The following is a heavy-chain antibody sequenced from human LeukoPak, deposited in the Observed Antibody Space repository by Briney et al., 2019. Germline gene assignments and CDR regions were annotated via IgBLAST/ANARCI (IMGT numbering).Heavy chain of an antibody. CDR1: GGSFSGHY. J-gene: IGHJ4*02. D-gene: IGHD3-22*01. CDR3: ARGSQYYYESTGYYSHDY. CDR2: INHSGST. Sequence: PSETLSLTCAVYGGSFSGHYWSWIRQSPGKGLEWIGEINHSGSTNCNPSLKSRVTISVDTSKDQFSLRLSSVTAADTAVYYCARGSQYYYESTGYYSHDYWAREPWSPSPQ. V-gene: IGHV4-34*01.